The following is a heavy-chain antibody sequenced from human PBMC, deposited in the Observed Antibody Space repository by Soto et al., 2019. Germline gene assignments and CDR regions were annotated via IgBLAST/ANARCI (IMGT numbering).Heavy chain of an antibody. CDR1: GYTFTSYG. V-gene: IGHV1-18*01. J-gene: IGHJ5*02. Sequence: ASVKVSCKASGYTFTSYGISWVRQAPGQGLEWMGWISAYNGNTNYAQKLQGRVTMTTDTSTSTAYVELRSLRSDDTAVYYCARISGGRGGWFDPWAQGTLVTVSS. CDR2: ISAYNGNT. CDR3: ARISGGRGGWFDP. D-gene: IGHD2-15*01.